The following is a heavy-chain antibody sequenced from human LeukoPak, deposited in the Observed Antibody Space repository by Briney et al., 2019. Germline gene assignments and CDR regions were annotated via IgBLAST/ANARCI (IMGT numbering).Heavy chain of an antibody. CDR3: ARPRVDAYYDILTGGRGDAFGI. CDR1: GYTFTGYY. V-gene: IGHV1-2*02. J-gene: IGHJ3*02. CDR2: INPNSGGT. Sequence: ASVKVSCKASGYTFTGYYMRWVRQAPGQGLEWMGWINPNSGGTNYAQKFQGRVTMTRDTSISTAYMELSRLRSDDTAVYYCARPRVDAYYDILTGGRGDAFGIWGQGTMVTVSS. D-gene: IGHD3-9*01.